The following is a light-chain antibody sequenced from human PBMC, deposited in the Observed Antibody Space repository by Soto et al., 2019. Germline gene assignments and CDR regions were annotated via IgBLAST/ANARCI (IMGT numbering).Light chain of an antibody. Sequence: QSVLTQESSLTVSPGGTVTLTCASSTGAVTSGHHPNWLQQKPGQAPRTLIYSTNNKQDWTPARFSASLLEGKAALTVSGVQPEDEAEYYCLFYYGGAQPHWVFGGGTKLTVL. CDR1: TGAVTSGHH. CDR2: STN. CDR3: LFYYGGAQPHWV. J-gene: IGLJ3*02. V-gene: IGLV7-43*01.